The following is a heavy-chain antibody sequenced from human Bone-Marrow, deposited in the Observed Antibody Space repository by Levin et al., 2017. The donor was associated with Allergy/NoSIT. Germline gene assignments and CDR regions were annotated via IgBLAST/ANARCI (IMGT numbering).Heavy chain of an antibody. CDR3: ARDQSGSYLGAFDF. CDR2: IIPALGTA. D-gene: IGHD1-26*01. V-gene: IGHV1-69*01. Sequence: KISCKASGGTFSNYAFNWVRQAPGQGLQWMGGIIPALGTANYPQMFQDRVTITADETTSTAYMELSRLRSEDTAVYYCARDQSGSYLGAFDFWGQGTLVTVSS. CDR1: GGTFSNYA. J-gene: IGHJ3*01.